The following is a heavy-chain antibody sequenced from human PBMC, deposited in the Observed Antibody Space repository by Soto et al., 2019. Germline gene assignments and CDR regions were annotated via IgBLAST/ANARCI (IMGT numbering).Heavy chain of an antibody. CDR2: ISSDGSST. CDR3: ARGPYCISTSCYDWFDP. CDR1: GFTFSSYW. V-gene: IGHV3-74*01. Sequence: EVQLVESGGGLVQPGGSLRLSCAASGFTFSSYWMHWVRQAPGKGLVWVSRISSDGSSTTYADSVKGRFTISRDNDKNKLYMKMDSLRAEDTGVYYCARGPYCISTSCYDWFDPWGQGTLVTVSS. J-gene: IGHJ5*02. D-gene: IGHD2-2*01.